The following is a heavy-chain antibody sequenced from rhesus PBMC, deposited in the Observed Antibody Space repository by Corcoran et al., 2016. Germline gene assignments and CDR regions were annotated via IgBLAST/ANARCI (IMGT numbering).Heavy chain of an antibody. CDR2: ISGSGGST. CDR3: ARGLSGLVSKYWYFDL. D-gene: IGHD3-3*01. V-gene: IGHV4-173*01. CDR1: VGSISSNY. Sequence: QVQLQESGPGLVKPSETLSLTCAVSVGSISSNYWSWIPQPPGKGLEWNGRISGSGGSTDYNPSLKSRVTISTDTSKNQFSLELSSVTAADTAVYYCARGLSGLVSKYWYFDLWGPGTPITISS. J-gene: IGHJ2*01.